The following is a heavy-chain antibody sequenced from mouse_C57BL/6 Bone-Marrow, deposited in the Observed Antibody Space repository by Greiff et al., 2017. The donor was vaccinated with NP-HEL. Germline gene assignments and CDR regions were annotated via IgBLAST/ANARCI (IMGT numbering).Heavy chain of an antibody. Sequence: VKLVESGGGLVKPGGSLKLSCAASGFTFSSYAMSWVRQTPEKRLEWVATIIAGGSYTYYPDNVKGRFTISRDNAKNNLYLQLSHLKSEDTAMYYCARDLLWLWYFDVWGTGTTVTVSS. CDR3: ARDLLWLWYFDV. CDR1: GFTFSSYA. D-gene: IGHD2-1*01. J-gene: IGHJ1*03. V-gene: IGHV5-4*01. CDR2: IIAGGSYT.